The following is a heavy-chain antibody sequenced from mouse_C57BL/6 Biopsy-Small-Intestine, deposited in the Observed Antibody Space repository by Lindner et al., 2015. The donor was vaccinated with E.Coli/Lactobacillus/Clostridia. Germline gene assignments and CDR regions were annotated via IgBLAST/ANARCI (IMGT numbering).Heavy chain of an antibody. V-gene: IGHV1-22*01. J-gene: IGHJ4*01. Sequence: EVQLQESGPELVKPGASVKMSCKASGYTFTDYNMHWVKQSHGKSLEWIGYINPNNGGTSYNQKFKGKATLTVNKSSSTAYMELRSLTSEDSAVYYCARWYYDYGRYAMDYWGQGTSVTVSS. CDR3: ARWYYDYGRYAMDY. CDR2: INPNNGGT. D-gene: IGHD2-4*01. CDR1: GYTFTDYN.